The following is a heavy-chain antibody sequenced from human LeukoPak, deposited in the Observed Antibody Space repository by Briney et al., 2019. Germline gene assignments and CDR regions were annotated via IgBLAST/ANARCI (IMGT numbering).Heavy chain of an antibody. D-gene: IGHD6-13*01. CDR2: IYHSGST. Sequence: SETLSLTCAVSGYSISSGYYWGWIRQPPGKGLEWIGSIYHSGSTYYNPSLKSQVTISVDTSKNQFSLKLSSVTAADTAVYYCARQAAGTQDFDYWGQGTLVTVSS. CDR3: ARQAAGTQDFDY. V-gene: IGHV4-38-2*01. J-gene: IGHJ4*02. CDR1: GYSISSGYY.